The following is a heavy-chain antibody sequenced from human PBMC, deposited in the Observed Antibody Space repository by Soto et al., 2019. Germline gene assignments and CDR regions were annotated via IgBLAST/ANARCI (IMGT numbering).Heavy chain of an antibody. J-gene: IGHJ6*02. CDR1: GYTFTRYG. Sequence: QVQLVQPGAEVKNPGASVKVSCKASGYTFTRYGIGWARQAPGQGLEWMGWINTYNGNTNYAQNVQGRVTLTTDTPPGTAYMELGSLRSNHTAIYYLAMVVVYGTPSPQDVWGQVTTVIVSS. D-gene: IGHD2-8*02. CDR2: INTYNGNT. CDR3: AMVVVYGTPSPQDV. V-gene: IGHV1-18*01.